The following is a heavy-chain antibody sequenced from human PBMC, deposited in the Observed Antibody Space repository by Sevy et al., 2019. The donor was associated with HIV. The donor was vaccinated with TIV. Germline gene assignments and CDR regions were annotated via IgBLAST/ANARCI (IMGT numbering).Heavy chain of an antibody. CDR1: GGSISSSSYY. J-gene: IGHJ6*03. CDR3: ARIRNSYYYMDV. Sequence: TLSLTCTVSGGSISSSSYYWGWIRQPPGKGLEWIGSIYYSGSTYYNPSLKSRVTISVDTSKNQFSLKLSSVTAADTAVYYCARIRNSYYYMDVRGKGTTVTVSS. CDR2: IYYSGST. V-gene: IGHV4-39*01.